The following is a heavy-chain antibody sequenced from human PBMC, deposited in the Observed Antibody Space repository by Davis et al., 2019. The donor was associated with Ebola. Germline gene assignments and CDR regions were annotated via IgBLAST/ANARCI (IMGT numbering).Heavy chain of an antibody. D-gene: IGHD2-21*02. CDR1: GGSISSYY. CDR2: IYYSGST. CDR3: ARLGVTPGGDAFDI. V-gene: IGHV4-59*08. Sequence: MPGGSLRLSCTVSGGSISSYYWSWIRQPPGKGLEWIGYIYYSGSTNCNPSLKSRVTISVDTSKNQFSLKLSSVTAADTAVYYCARLGVTPGGDAFDIWGQGTMVTVSS. J-gene: IGHJ3*02.